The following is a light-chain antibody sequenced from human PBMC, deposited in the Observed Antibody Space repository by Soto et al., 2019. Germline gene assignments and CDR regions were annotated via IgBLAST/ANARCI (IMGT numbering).Light chain of an antibody. CDR2: AAS. J-gene: IGKJ2*01. CDR3: QQYDHWPPYS. CDR1: QSVSRF. Sequence: TQSPVTLSVSPGDGATLSCRASQSVSRFLAWYQQTPGQPPRLLIYAASSRVLGVPARFTGSGSGTDFTLTISDVQSEDAAISYCQQYDHWPPYSFGQGTRLEI. V-gene: IGKV3-15*01.